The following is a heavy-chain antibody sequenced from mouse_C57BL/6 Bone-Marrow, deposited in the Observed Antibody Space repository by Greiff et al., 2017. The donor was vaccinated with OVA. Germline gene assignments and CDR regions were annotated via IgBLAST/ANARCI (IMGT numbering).Heavy chain of an antibody. J-gene: IGHJ2*01. CDR1: GYTFTSYG. Sequence: VQLQQSGAELARPGASVKLSCKASGYTFTSYGISWVKQRTGQGLEWIGEIYPRSGNTYYNEKFKGKATLTADKSSSTAYMELRSLTSEDSAVYFCARGGVLLRGYFDYWSQGTTLTVSS. CDR3: ARGGVLLRGYFDY. V-gene: IGHV1-81*01. D-gene: IGHD1-1*01. CDR2: IYPRSGNT.